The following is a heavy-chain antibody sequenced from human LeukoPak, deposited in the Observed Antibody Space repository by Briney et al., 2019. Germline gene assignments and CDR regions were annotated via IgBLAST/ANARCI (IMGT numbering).Heavy chain of an antibody. CDR2: IYHSGST. J-gene: IGHJ4*02. Sequence: PSETLSLTCAVSGGSISSSNWWSWVRQPPGKGLEWIGEIYHSGSTNYNPSLKSRVTISVDKSKNQFSLKLSSVTAADTAVYYCARGRIQLWSSLDYWGQGTLVTVSS. V-gene: IGHV4-4*02. CDR1: GGSISSSNW. CDR3: ARGRIQLWSSLDY. D-gene: IGHD5-18*01.